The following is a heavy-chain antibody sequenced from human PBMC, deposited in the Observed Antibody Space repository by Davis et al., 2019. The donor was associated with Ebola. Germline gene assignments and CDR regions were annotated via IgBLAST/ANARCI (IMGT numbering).Heavy chain of an antibody. D-gene: IGHD1-1*01. CDR1: GGSISSYY. J-gene: IGHJ4*02. CDR3: ARLTTGTAD. Sequence: PSEILSLTCTVSGGSISSYYWSWIRQPPGKGLEWIGYIYYSGSTNYNPSLKSRVTISVDTSKNQFSLKLSSVTAADTAVYYCARLTTGTADWGQGTLVTVSS. CDR2: IYYSGST. V-gene: IGHV4-59*08.